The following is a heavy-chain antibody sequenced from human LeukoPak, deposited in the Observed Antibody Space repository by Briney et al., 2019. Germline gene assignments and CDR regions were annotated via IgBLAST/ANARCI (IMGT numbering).Heavy chain of an antibody. Sequence: GGSLRLSCAASGFTFSSYGMHWVRQAPGKGLEWVAVISYDGSNKYYADSVKGRFTVSRDNSKNTLYLQMNSLRAEDTVVYYCAKDRQQWGDFDYWGQGTLVTVSS. J-gene: IGHJ4*02. CDR2: ISYDGSNK. CDR3: AKDRQQWGDFDY. CDR1: GFTFSSYG. V-gene: IGHV3-30*18. D-gene: IGHD1-26*01.